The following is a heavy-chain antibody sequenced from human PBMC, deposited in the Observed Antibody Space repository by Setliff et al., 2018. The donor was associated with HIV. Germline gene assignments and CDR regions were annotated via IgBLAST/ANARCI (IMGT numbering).Heavy chain of an antibody. Sequence: GGSLRLSCSASGFTFSSYWMHWVRQVPGKGLVWVSRINSDGSRTDYADSVKGRFTMSRDNAKDTLYLQMSSLRAEDTAVYFCARLTATLGRSLTADFDFDFWGQGALVTVSS. CDR3: ARLTATLGRSLTADFDFDF. V-gene: IGHV3-74*01. D-gene: IGHD7-27*01. J-gene: IGHJ4*02. CDR2: INSDGSRT. CDR1: GFTFSSYW.